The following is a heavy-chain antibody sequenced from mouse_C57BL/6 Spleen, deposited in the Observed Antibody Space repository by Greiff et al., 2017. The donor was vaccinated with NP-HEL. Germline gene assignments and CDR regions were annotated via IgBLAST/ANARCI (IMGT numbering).Heavy chain of an antibody. Sequence: QVQLQQSGAELVKPGASVKMSCKASGYTFTSYWITWVKQRPGQGLEWIGDIYPGSGSTNYNEKFKSKATLTVDTSSSTAYMQLSSLTSEDSAVYYCARREAYYSNRGYAMDYWGQGTSVTVSS. CDR2: IYPGSGST. V-gene: IGHV1-55*01. CDR1: GYTFTSYW. CDR3: ARREAYYSNRGYAMDY. J-gene: IGHJ4*01. D-gene: IGHD2-5*01.